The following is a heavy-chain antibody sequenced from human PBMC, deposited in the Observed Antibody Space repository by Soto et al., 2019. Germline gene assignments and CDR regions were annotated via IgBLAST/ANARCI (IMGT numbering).Heavy chain of an antibody. CDR2: LHFSGNS. D-gene: IGHD1-1*01. CDR1: GGSITGFDHY. CDR3: ASMSELAHAYLDN. Sequence: SETLSLTCTVSGGSITGFDHYWSWIRQPPGRGLEWIGYLHFSGNSYYNPSLNSRAAISLETSKRQFSLNLRSVTAADTAVYFRASMSELAHAYLDNWGPGTRFTVSS. V-gene: IGHV4-30-4*01. J-gene: IGHJ4*02.